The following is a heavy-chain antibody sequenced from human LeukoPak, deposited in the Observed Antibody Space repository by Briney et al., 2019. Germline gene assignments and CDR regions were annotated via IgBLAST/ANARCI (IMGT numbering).Heavy chain of an antibody. CDR2: ISSSSSYI. D-gene: IGHD4-17*01. J-gene: IGHJ4*02. CDR1: GFTFSSYS. Sequence: GGSLRLSCVASGFTFSSYSMNWVRQAPGKGLEWVSSISSSSSYIYYADSVKGRFTISRDNAKNSLYLQMNSLRAEDTAVYYCARVWGYGDPFDYWGQGTLVTVSS. V-gene: IGHV3-21*01. CDR3: ARVWGYGDPFDY.